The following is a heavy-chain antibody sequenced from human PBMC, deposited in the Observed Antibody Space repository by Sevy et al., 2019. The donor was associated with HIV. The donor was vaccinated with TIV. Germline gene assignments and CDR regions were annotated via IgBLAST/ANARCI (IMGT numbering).Heavy chain of an antibody. CDR1: GFTVNDKY. CDR3: VSLFLSYRSGWSYFDY. V-gene: IGHV3-66*02. D-gene: IGHD6-19*01. Sequence: GESLKISCAISGFTVNDKYIIWVRQAPGKGLGWVSVIFSSGSTYYADSAKGRFTISRDNSKNTVDLQMNSVRAEDTAVYYCVSLFLSYRSGWSYFDYWGQGTLVTVSS. CDR2: IFSSGST. J-gene: IGHJ4*02.